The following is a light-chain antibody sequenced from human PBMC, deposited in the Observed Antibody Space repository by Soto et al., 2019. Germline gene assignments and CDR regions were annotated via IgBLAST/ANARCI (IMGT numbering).Light chain of an antibody. Sequence: EIVMTQSPATLSVSPGERATLSCRASQSVSSNLAWYQQKPGQAPRLLIYGASTRATGIPARFSGSGSGTEFTLTISSLQSEDFAVYYRQQYNNWYTFGQGTKLEI. V-gene: IGKV3-15*01. CDR3: QQYNNWYT. J-gene: IGKJ2*01. CDR2: GAS. CDR1: QSVSSN.